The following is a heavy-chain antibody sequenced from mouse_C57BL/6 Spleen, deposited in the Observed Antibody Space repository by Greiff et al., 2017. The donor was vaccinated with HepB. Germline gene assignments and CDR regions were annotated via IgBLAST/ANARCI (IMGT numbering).Heavy chain of an antibody. D-gene: IGHD3-1*01. CDR1: GYTFTSYW. Sequence: VQLQQPGAELVRPGSSVKLSRKASGYTFTSYWMDWVKQRPGQGLEWIGNIYPSDSETHYNQKFKDKATLTVDKSSSTAYMQLSSLTSEDSAVYYCARSGGFDYWGQGTTLTVSS. J-gene: IGHJ2*01. CDR2: IYPSDSET. V-gene: IGHV1-61*01. CDR3: ARSGGFDY.